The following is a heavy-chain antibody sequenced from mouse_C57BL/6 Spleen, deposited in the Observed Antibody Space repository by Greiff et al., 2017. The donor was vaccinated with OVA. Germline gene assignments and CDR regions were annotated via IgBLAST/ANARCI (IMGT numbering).Heavy chain of an antibody. J-gene: IGHJ4*01. V-gene: IGHV1-82*01. CDR1: GYAFSSSW. CDR2: IYPGDGDT. CDR3: ARRGLYYDYSYAMDY. Sequence: VQLVESGPELVKPGASVKISCKASGYAFSSSWMNWVKQRPGKGLEWIGRIYPGDGDTNYNGKFKGKATLTADKSSSTAYMQLSSLTSEDSAVYFCARRGLYYDYSYAMDYWGQGTSVTVSS. D-gene: IGHD2-4*01.